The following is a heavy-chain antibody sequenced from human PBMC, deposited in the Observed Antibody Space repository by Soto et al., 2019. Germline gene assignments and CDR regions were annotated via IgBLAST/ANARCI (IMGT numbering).Heavy chain of an antibody. CDR2: IYSTGST. D-gene: IGHD1-26*01. J-gene: IGHJ4*02. CDR1: GGSIGSYY. V-gene: IGHV4-59*01. CDR3: ATFKRGGSYLEY. Sequence: PSETLSLTCTVSGGSIGSYYWSWIRQPPGKGLEWIGYIYSTGSTNYNPSLKSRVTMSVDTSKNQFSLRLSSVTAADTAVYYCATFKRGGSYLEYWGQGTLVTVSS.